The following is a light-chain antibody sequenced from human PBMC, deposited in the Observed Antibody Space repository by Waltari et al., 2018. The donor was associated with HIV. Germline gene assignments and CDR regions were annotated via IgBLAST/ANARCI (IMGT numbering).Light chain of an antibody. Sequence: EIVMTQSPATLSVSPGERATLSCRPSQSVSSNLAWYQQKPGQAPRLLIYGAYTRATDIPARFSGSGSGTEFTLTISSLQSEDFAVYYCQQYNNWPVQYTFGQGTKLEIK. CDR3: QQYNNWPVQYT. J-gene: IGKJ2*01. CDR1: QSVSSN. CDR2: GAY. V-gene: IGKV3-15*01.